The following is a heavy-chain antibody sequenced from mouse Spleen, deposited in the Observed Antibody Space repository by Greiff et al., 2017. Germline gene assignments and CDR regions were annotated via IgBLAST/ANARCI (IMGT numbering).Heavy chain of an antibody. CDR1: GFTFSSYA. CDR2: ISSGGGNT. D-gene: IGHD1-2*01. J-gene: IGHJ3*01. CDR3: ASPITTATFAY. V-gene: IGHV5-9*04. Sequence: EVKVEESGGGLVKLGGSLKLSCAASGFTFSSYAMSWVRQTPEKRLEWVATISSGGGNTYYPDSVKGRFTISRDNAKNTLYLQMSSLKSEDTAMYYCASPITTATFAYWGQGTLVTVSA.